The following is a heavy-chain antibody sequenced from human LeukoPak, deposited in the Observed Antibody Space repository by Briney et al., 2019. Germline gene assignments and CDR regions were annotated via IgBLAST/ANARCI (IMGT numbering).Heavy chain of an antibody. J-gene: IGHJ4*02. CDR2: IIPILGIA. CDR3: ARRDLTYYYDSSGYCD. D-gene: IGHD3-22*01. CDR1: GGTFSSYA. V-gene: IGHV1-69*04. Sequence: SVKASCKASGGTFSSYAISWVRQAPGQGLEWMGRIIPILGIANYAQKFQGRVTITADKSTSTAYMELSSLRSEDTAVYYCARRDLTYYYDSSGYCDWGQGTLVTVSS.